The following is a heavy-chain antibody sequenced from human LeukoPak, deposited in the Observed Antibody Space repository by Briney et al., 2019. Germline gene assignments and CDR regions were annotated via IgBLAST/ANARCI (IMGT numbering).Heavy chain of an antibody. V-gene: IGHV3-66*01. CDR3: AHYGDYFNYYYGMDV. D-gene: IGHD4-17*01. Sequence: PGGSLRLTCAASGITVSSNHMSWVRQAPGKGLEWVSVIYSGGSTYYADSVKGRFTISRDNSKNSLYLQMNSLRAEDTAVYYCAHYGDYFNYYYGMDVWGQGTSVTVSS. CDR2: IYSGGST. J-gene: IGHJ6*02. CDR1: GITVSSNH.